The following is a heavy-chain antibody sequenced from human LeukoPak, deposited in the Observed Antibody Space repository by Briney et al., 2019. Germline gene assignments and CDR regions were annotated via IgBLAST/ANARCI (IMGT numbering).Heavy chain of an antibody. V-gene: IGHV4-59*01. CDR2: IYYSGST. CDR3: ARQTLSILGGDTYYFDY. J-gene: IGHJ4*02. Sequence: PSETLSLTCTVSGGSISSYYWSWIRQPPGKGLEWIGYIYYSGSTNYNPSLKSRVTISVDTSKNQFSLKLSSVTAADTAVYYCARQTLSILGGDTYYFDYWGQGTLVTVSS. CDR1: GGSISSYY. D-gene: IGHD3-16*01.